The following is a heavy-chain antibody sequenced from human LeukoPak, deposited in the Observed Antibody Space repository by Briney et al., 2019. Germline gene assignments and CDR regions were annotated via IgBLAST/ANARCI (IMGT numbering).Heavy chain of an antibody. D-gene: IGHD1-26*01. CDR3: ARLGGSSFDY. V-gene: IGHV3-30-3*01. CDR2: ISYDGSNK. CDR1: GFTFSSYA. J-gene: IGHJ4*02. Sequence: GGSLRLSCAASGFTFSSYAMHWVRQAPGKGLEWVAVISYDGSNKYYADSVKGRFTISRDNSKNTLYLQMNSLRAEDTAVYYCARLGGSSFDYWGQGTLVTVSS.